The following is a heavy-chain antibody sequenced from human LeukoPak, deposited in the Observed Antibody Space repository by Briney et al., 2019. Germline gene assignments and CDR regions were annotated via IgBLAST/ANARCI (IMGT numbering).Heavy chain of an antibody. Sequence: SETLSLTCTVSGGSISSGDYYWSWIRQPPGKGLEWIGYIYYSGSTYYNPSLKSRVTISVDTSKNQFSLRLSSVTAADTAVYYCARESPTGYTPDIWGQGTMVTVSS. D-gene: IGHD6-13*01. CDR2: IYYSGST. J-gene: IGHJ3*02. CDR3: ARESPTGYTPDI. V-gene: IGHV4-30-4*02. CDR1: GGSISSGDYY.